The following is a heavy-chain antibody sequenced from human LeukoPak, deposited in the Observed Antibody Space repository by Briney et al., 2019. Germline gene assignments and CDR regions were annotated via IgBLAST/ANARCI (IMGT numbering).Heavy chain of an antibody. CDR3: ARHESCSNGVCYQINS. D-gene: IGHD2-8*01. CDR1: GYSFASYS. J-gene: IGHJ4*02. V-gene: IGHV5-51*01. Sequence: GESLKISCKGSGYSFASYSIGWVRQMPGKGLEWMGIIYPGDSDTRYSPSFQGQVTISADKSISTAYLQWSSLKASDTAMYYCARHESCSNGVCYQINSWGQGALVTVSS. CDR2: IYPGDSDT.